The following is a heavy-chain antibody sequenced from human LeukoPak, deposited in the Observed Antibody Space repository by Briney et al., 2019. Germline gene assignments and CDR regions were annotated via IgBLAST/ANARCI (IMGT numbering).Heavy chain of an antibody. CDR2: IYSGGST. D-gene: IGHD4-17*01. J-gene: IGHJ4*02. CDR3: ARDIAVTTNDY. Sequence: PGGSLRLSCAASGFTVSSNYMSWVRQAPGKGLEWVSVIYSGGSTYYADSVKGRFTISRDNSKNTLYLQMNSLRAEDTAVYYCARDIAVTTNDYWGQGTLVTVSS. V-gene: IGHV3-66*01. CDR1: GFTVSSNY.